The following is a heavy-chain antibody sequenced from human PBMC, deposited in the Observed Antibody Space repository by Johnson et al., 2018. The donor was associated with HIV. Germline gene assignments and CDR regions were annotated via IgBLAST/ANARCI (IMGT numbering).Heavy chain of an antibody. J-gene: IGHJ3*02. Sequence: VQLVESGGGLVQPGGSLRLSCAASGFTFSSYAMSWVRQAPGKGLEWVSAISGSGGSTYYADSVKCRFTISRDNSKNTLYLPMNNLRAEDTAVYYCAKDWPLVATVTADAFDIWGQGTMVTVSS. CDR3: AKDWPLVATVTADAFDI. D-gene: IGHD4-17*01. CDR1: GFTFSSYA. CDR2: ISGSGGST. V-gene: IGHV3-23*04.